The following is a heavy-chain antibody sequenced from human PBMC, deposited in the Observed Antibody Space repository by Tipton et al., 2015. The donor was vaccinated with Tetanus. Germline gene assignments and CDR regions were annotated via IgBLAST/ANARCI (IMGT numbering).Heavy chain of an antibody. Sequence: SLRLSCAASGFTFSSYGMHWVRQAPGKGLEWVAVIWYDGSNKYYADSVKGRFTISRDNSKNTLYLQMNSLRAEDTAVYYCAGDFGPMSHTVTGYWGQGTLVTVSS. J-gene: IGHJ4*02. D-gene: IGHD4-17*01. V-gene: IGHV3-33*01. CDR3: AGDFGPMSHTVTGY. CDR1: GFTFSSYG. CDR2: IWYDGSNK.